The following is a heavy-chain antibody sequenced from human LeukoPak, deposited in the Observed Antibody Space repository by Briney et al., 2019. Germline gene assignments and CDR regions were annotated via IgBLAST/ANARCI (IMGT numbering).Heavy chain of an antibody. V-gene: IGHV3-7*01. J-gene: IGHJ4*02. D-gene: IGHD2-15*01. Sequence: GGSLRLSCAASGFRFTGFWMSWVRQAPGKGPEWVANINQESTETYYVDSVRGRFTISRDNAKNSLSLQMNSLRVEDTAAYYCAREVDRSFGYWGQGNLVTVSS. CDR3: AREVDRSFGY. CDR2: INQESTET. CDR1: GFRFTGFW.